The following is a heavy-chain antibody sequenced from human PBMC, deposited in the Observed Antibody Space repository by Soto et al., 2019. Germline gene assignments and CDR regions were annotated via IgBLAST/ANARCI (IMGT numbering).Heavy chain of an antibody. CDR2: IKQDGSEI. CDR1: GFTFSSYW. V-gene: IGHV3-7*01. Sequence: GGSLRFSCAASGFTFSSYWMSWVRQAPGKGLEWVANIKQDGSEIYYVDSVKGRFTISRDNAKNSLYLQMYTLRAEDTAVYYCARAQYYYYYYMDVWGKGTTVTVSS. CDR3: ARAQYYYYYYMDV. J-gene: IGHJ6*03.